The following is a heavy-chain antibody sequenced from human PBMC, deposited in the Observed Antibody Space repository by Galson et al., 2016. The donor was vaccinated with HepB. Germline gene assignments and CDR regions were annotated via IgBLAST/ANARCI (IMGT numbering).Heavy chain of an antibody. V-gene: IGHV3-30*07. CDR2: ISYDGSEE. CDR1: GFIFSDYA. CDR3: ARGDYRVTTSGTYFDH. Sequence: SLRLSCAVSGFIFSDYAMHWVRQAPGKGLEWVAVISYDGSEEFYADSLKGRFTISRDNSRDTLYLQMNSLRAEDTAVYYCARGDYRVTTSGTYFDHWGQGTLVTVSS. J-gene: IGHJ4*02. D-gene: IGHD1-1*01.